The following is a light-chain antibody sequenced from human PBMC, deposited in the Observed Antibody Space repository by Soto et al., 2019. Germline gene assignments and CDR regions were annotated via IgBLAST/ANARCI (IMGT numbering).Light chain of an antibody. CDR3: QQYKSYST. Sequence: EIQMTQSPSTLSASVGDRVTITCRASQSISSWLGWYQQKPGKAPKLLIYKASSLESGVPSRFSGSGSGTEFTLTISSLQPDDFATYYRQQYKSYSTFGQGTKVDIK. V-gene: IGKV1-5*03. CDR1: QSISSW. J-gene: IGKJ1*01. CDR2: KAS.